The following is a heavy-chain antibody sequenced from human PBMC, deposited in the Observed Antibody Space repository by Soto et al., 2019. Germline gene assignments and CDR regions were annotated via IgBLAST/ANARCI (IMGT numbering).Heavy chain of an antibody. CDR2: INHSGST. V-gene: IGHV4-34*01. Sequence: SETLSLTCAVYGGSFSGYYWSWIRQPPGKGLEWIGEINHSGSTNYNPPLKSRVTISVDTSKNQFSLKLSSVTAADTAVYYCARGIVVAVAARWYYGMDVWGQGTTVTVS. CDR1: GGSFSGYY. J-gene: IGHJ6*02. D-gene: IGHD2-15*01. CDR3: ARGIVVAVAARWYYGMDV.